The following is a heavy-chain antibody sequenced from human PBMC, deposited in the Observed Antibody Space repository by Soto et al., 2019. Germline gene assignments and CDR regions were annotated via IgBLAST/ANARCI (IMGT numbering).Heavy chain of an antibody. Sequence: SETLSLAGAVSGGSIISGGYSWSWIRQPPGEGLEWIGYIYHSGSTYYNPSLKIRVTISVDRSKNQFSLKLSSVTAADTAVYYCARVKVTIFGVVIIPFDPWGQGTLVTVSS. J-gene: IGHJ5*02. D-gene: IGHD3-3*01. CDR1: GGSIISGGYS. V-gene: IGHV4-30-2*01. CDR3: ARVKVTIFGVVIIPFDP. CDR2: IYHSGST.